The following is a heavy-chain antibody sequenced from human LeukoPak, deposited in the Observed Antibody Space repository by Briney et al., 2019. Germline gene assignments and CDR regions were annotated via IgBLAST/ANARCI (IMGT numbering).Heavy chain of an antibody. CDR3: ARGLSGEGFDY. CDR2: INSHGSST. V-gene: IGHV3-74*01. D-gene: IGHD1-26*01. Sequence: GGSLRLSCAASGFTFSSYWMHWVRQVPGKGLVWVSRINSHGSSTSYADSVKGRFTISRDNSKNTLYLQMNSLRAEDTAVYYCARGLSGEGFDYWGQGTLVTVSS. J-gene: IGHJ4*02. CDR1: GFTFSSYW.